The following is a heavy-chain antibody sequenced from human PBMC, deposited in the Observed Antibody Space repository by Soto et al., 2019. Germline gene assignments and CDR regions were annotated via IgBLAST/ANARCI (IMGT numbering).Heavy chain of an antibody. CDR2: ISQNGNNK. D-gene: IGHD1-26*01. CDR1: GFIFGTYT. Sequence: GSLRLSCVASGFIFGTYTMHWVRQAPGKGLEWVAVISQNGNNKVYADSVKGRFTISRDTSTNTLYLQMNSLRTEDTAVYYCARGNSGTYYRVIDYWGQGTLVTVSS. V-gene: IGHV3-30-3*01. J-gene: IGHJ4*02. CDR3: ARGNSGTYYRVIDY.